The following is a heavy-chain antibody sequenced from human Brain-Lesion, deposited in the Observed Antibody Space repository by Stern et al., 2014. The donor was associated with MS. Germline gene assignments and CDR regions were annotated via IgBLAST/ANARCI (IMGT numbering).Heavy chain of an antibody. CDR3: ARGERWFDS. D-gene: IGHD3-10*01. CDR1: GFTFSNYW. J-gene: IGHJ5*01. V-gene: IGHV3-74*02. CDR2: VNNDGRRT. Sequence: EVQLVESGGGFVQPAAPLPLPCPPSGFTFSNYWMHWVRQAPGKGLVWVSRVNNDGRRTSYADSVKGRFTMSRDNAKNTLYLQMNSLRVEDTAIYYCARGERWFDSWGQGTLVTVSS.